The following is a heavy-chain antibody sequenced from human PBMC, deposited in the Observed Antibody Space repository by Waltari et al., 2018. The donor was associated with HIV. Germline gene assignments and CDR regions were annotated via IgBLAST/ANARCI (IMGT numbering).Heavy chain of an antibody. V-gene: IGHV2-5*01. CDR2: IYWNDDK. D-gene: IGHD3-9*01. Sequence: QITLKESGPTLVKPTQTLTLTCTFSGFSLSTSGVGVGWIRQPPGKALEWLALIYWNDDKRYSPSLKSRLTITKDTSKNQVVLTMTNMDPVDTATYYCAHKYYDILTGYILGWFDPWGQGTLVTVSS. CDR3: AHKYYDILTGYILGWFDP. CDR1: GFSLSTSGVG. J-gene: IGHJ5*02.